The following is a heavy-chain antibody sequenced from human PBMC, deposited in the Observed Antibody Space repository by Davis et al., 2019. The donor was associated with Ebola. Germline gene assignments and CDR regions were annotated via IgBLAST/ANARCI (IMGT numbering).Heavy chain of an antibody. CDR2: ISGSGGST. J-gene: IGHJ4*02. V-gene: IGHV3-23*01. D-gene: IGHD3-3*01. CDR3: ARAREGDFWSGDFDY. CDR1: VITFSSYA. Sequence: PGGSLRLSCTDSVITFSSYAMTWVRQAPGKGLEWVSAISGSGGSTYYADSVKGRFTISRDNSKNTLYLQMNSLRAEDTAVYYCARAREGDFWSGDFDYWGQGTLVTVSS.